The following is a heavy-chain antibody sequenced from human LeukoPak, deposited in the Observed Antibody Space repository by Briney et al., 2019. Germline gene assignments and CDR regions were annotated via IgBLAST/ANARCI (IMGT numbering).Heavy chain of an antibody. J-gene: IGHJ1*01. D-gene: IGHD6-19*01. V-gene: IGHV3-23*01. CDR3: AKDTVAGTEGYFQH. Sequence: SGGGGSTHYADSVKGRFTISRDNSKNTLYLQMNSLRAEDTAVYYCAKDTVAGTEGYFQHWGQGTLVTVSS. CDR2: SGGGGST.